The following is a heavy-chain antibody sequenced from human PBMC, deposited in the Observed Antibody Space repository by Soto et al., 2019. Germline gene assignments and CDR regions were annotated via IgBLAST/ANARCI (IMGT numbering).Heavy chain of an antibody. CDR3: VRDSGRGFYFDY. J-gene: IGHJ4*02. Sequence: GGSLRLSCAASGFTFSSYAMSWVRQAPGKGLEWVSAISGSGGSTYYADSVKGRFTISRDNSKNTLNLQMNSLRAEDTAVYYCVRDSGRGFYFDYWGQGAQVTVSS. CDR1: GFTFSSYA. V-gene: IGHV3-23*01. D-gene: IGHD3-10*01. CDR2: ISGSGGST.